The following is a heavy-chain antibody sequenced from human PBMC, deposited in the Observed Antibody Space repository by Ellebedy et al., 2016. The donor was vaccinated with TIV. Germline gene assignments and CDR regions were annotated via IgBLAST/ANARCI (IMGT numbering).Heavy chain of an antibody. J-gene: IGHJ4*02. CDR2: IYYSGST. CDR1: GGSFSSYY. D-gene: IGHD3-10*01. CDR3: ARSRITMVRGVLGYFDY. Sequence: SETLSLTCAVYGGSFSSYYWSWIRQPPGKGLEWIGYIYYSGSTNYNPSLKSRVTISVDTSKNQFSLKLSSVTAADTAVYYCARSRITMVRGVLGYFDYWGQGTLVTVSS. V-gene: IGHV4-59*08.